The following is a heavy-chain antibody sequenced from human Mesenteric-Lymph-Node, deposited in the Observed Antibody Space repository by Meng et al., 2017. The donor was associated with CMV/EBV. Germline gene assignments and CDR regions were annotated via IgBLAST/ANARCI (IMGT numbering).Heavy chain of an antibody. CDR3: TKKNRGNRPLDH. CDR1: GFTFNNYV. Sequence: GESLKISCAASGFTFNNYVMNWVRQAPGKGLEWVSTISMSGGTIHYADSVEGRFTISRDNSKNTLYLQMNNLRVEDTAVYYCTKKNRGNRPLDHWGQGTLVTVSS. CDR2: ISMSGGTI. D-gene: IGHD6-6*01. V-gene: IGHV3-23*01. J-gene: IGHJ4*02.